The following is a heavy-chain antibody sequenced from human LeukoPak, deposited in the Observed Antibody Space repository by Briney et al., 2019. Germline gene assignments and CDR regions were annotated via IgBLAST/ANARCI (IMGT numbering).Heavy chain of an antibody. CDR2: VYPGDSDT. D-gene: IGHD2-8*02. Sequence: GESLKISCKGSGYSFTSYWIGWVRQMPGKGPEWMGIVYPGDSDTRYSPSFQGQVTISADKSISTAYLQWSSLKASDTAICYCARCSTAWPLDYWGQGTLVTVSS. J-gene: IGHJ4*02. CDR3: ARCSTAWPLDY. CDR1: GYSFTSYW. V-gene: IGHV5-51*01.